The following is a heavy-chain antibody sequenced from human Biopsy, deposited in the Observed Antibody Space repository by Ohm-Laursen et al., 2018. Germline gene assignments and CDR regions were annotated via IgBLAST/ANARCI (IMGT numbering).Heavy chain of an antibody. CDR2: SIPLFNTA. CDR3: ARFPLGAYDDSGSYRAVEHWYFDL. CDR1: GGTSTNHA. Sequence: SSVKVSCKASGGTSTNHAVGWVRQAPGQGLEWVGSSIPLFNTANYADKFQGRVTLTTDKSTTTAYMELSSLRSEDTAIYYCARFPLGAYDDSGSYRAVEHWYFDLWGRGTLVTVSS. V-gene: IGHV1-69*05. D-gene: IGHD3-22*01. J-gene: IGHJ2*01.